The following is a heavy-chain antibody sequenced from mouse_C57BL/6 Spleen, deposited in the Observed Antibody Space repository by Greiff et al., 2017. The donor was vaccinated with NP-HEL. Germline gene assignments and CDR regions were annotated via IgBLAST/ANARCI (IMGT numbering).Heavy chain of an antibody. D-gene: IGHD2-1*01. J-gene: IGHJ4*01. CDR1: GYTFTSYW. Sequence: QVQLQQPGAELVKPGASVKLSCKASGYTFTSYWMHWVKQRPGQGLEWIGMIHPNSGSTNYNEKFKSKATLSVDKSSSTAYMQLSSLTSEDSAVYYCARYYGNAMDYWGQGTSVTVSS. V-gene: IGHV1-64*01. CDR3: ARYYGNAMDY. CDR2: IHPNSGST.